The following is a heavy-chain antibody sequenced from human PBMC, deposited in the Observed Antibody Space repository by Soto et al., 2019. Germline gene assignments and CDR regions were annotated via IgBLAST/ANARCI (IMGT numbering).Heavy chain of an antibody. CDR3: GTPPGGGGY. D-gene: IGHD3-10*01. Sequence: EVQLVESGGGLIQPGGSLRLSCAVSGFTVSNNYMSWVRQAPGKGLEGVSVIYSGGYTAYGDSVKGRFTISRDNSKNTLSRRVHSRGAEHPPVFYGGTPPGGGGYWGQGTLVTVSS. V-gene: IGHV3-53*01. CDR1: GFTVSNNY. J-gene: IGHJ4*02. CDR2: IYSGGYT.